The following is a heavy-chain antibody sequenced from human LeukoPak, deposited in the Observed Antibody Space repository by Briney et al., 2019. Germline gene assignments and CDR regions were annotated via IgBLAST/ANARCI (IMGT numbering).Heavy chain of an antibody. J-gene: IGHJ4*02. CDR3: ARTGFWNGYSFDS. D-gene: IGHD3-3*01. Sequence: PGGSLRLSCAASGFTFSDHYMGWIRQDPGEGLEWVSYIGTAYSAVYADSVKGRFTISRDNAKNSLSLQMNSLRAEDSAVYYCARTGFWNGYSFDSWGQGTLVTVSS. CDR2: IGTAYSAV. V-gene: IGHV3-11*04. CDR1: GFTFSDHY.